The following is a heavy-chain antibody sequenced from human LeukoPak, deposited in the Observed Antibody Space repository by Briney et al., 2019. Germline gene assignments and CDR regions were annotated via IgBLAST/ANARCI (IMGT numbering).Heavy chain of an antibody. CDR2: INQSGGS. V-gene: IGHV4-34*01. D-gene: IGHD3-22*01. Sequence: SETLSLTCAVYGGSFSDYYWSWIRQPPGKGLEWIGDINQSGGSYFNPSLKSRVAISVDTSTNQLSLKLSSLTAADTAVYYCARRDDSSGYHKIFDYWGPGTLVTVSS. CDR1: GGSFSDYY. CDR3: ARRDDSSGYHKIFDY. J-gene: IGHJ4*02.